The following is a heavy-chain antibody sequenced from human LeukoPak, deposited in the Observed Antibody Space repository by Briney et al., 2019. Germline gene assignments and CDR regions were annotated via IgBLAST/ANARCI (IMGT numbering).Heavy chain of an antibody. V-gene: IGHV3-30*02. CDR1: GFSFSSSG. J-gene: IGHJ5*02. CDR2: TRFDDSYK. D-gene: IGHD1-7*01. Sequence: GGSLRLSCAASGFSFSSSGMHWVRQAPGKGPEWVAFTRFDDSYKAYGDSVKGRFTISRDNSKNTLYLQMDSLRSDDTAVYFCAKSSAGITWFDPWGQGTLVTVSS. CDR3: AKSSAGITWFDP.